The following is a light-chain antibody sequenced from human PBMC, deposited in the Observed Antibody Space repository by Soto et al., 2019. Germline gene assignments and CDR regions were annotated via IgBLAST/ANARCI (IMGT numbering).Light chain of an antibody. CDR2: KAS. V-gene: IGKV1-5*03. CDR3: QHYNSYSEA. J-gene: IGKJ1*01. CDR1: QRISGW. Sequence: DIQMTHSPSTLSASVGEGVTITFLASQRISGWLAWYQQKPGKAPKLLIYKASTLKSGVPSRFSGSGSGTEFTLTISSLQPDDFATYYCQHYNSYSEAFGQGTKVDIK.